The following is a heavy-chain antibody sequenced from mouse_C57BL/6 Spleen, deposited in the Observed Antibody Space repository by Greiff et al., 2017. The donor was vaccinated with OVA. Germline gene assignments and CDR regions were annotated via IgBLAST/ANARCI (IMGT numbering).Heavy chain of an antibody. J-gene: IGHJ2*01. Sequence: QVQLKQSGPELVKPGASVKISCKASGYAFSSSWMNWVKQRPGKGLEWIGRIYPGDGDTNYNGKFKGKATLTADKSSSTAYMQLSSLTSEDSAVYFCVNDYGDYFDYWGQGTTLTVSS. CDR2: IYPGDGDT. CDR1: GYAFSSSW. V-gene: IGHV1-82*01. D-gene: IGHD2-4*01. CDR3: VNDYGDYFDY.